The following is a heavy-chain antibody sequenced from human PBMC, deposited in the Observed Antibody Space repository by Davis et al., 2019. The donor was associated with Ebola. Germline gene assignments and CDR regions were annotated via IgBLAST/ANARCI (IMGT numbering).Heavy chain of an antibody. CDR1: GGSISSSSYY. CDR3: ARAGGGYSYGSGYYYYYGMDV. V-gene: IGHV4-39*07. J-gene: IGHJ6*02. Sequence: SETLSLTCTVSGGSISSSSYYWGWIRQPPGKGLEWIGSIYYSGSTYYNPSLKSRVTISVDTSKNQFSLKLSPVTAADTAVYYCARAGGGYSYGSGYYYYYGMDVWGQGTTVTVSS. D-gene: IGHD5-18*01. CDR2: IYYSGST.